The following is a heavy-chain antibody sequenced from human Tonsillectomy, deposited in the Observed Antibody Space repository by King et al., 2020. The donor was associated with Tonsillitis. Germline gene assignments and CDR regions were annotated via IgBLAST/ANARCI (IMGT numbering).Heavy chain of an antibody. D-gene: IGHD3-22*01. CDR2: ISYDGSNK. Sequence: QLVQSGGGVVQPGRSLRLSCAASGFTFSNYPMHWVRQAPGKGLEWVAVISYDGSNKYYADSVKGRFTVSRDNSKNTLYMQMNSLRGEETAVYYCARAPNYYSEPRRIDPWGRGTLLTVSS. CDR1: GFTFSNYP. CDR3: ARAPNYYSEPRRIDP. J-gene: IGHJ5*02. V-gene: IGHV3-30-3*01.